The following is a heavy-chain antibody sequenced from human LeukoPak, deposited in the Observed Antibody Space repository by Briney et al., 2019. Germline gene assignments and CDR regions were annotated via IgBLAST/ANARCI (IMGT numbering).Heavy chain of an antibody. CDR2: ISANSGNT. CDR3: ARDAADTVRGGDY. D-gene: IGHD5-18*01. J-gene: IGHJ4*02. Sequence: PGASVKVSCKASGYTFSSYYLHWVRQAPGQGLEWMGWISANSGNTNYAQKLQGRVTMTTDTSTSTAYMELRSLRSDDTAVYFCARDAADTVRGGDYWGQGSLVTVSS. V-gene: IGHV1-18*04. CDR1: GYTFSSYY.